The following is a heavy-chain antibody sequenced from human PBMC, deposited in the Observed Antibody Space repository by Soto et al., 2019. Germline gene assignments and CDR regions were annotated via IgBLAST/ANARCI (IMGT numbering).Heavy chain of an antibody. CDR1: GYDFTTYG. CDR2: ISAHNGNT. V-gene: IGHV1-18*01. J-gene: IGHJ4*02. Sequence: QVHLVQSGAEVKKPGASVKVSCKGSGYDFTTYGITWVRQAPGQGLEWMAWISAHNGNTDYAQKLQGRVTVSRDTSTSTAYMKLRSLRADDTAMDYCARGRHGDYWGQGDLVTVSS. CDR3: ARGRHGDY.